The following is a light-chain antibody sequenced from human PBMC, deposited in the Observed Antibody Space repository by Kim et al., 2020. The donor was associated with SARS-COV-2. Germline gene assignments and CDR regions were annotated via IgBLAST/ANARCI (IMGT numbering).Light chain of an antibody. J-gene: IGLJ3*02. Sequence: GQKVTISCSGSSSNSGNNYVSWYQQRPGTAPKLLIYDNNKRPSGIPDRFSGSKSGTSATLGITGLQTGDEADYYCGTWDSSLSAGVFGGGTQLTVL. CDR3: GTWDSSLSAGV. CDR1: SSNSGNNY. V-gene: IGLV1-51*01. CDR2: DNN.